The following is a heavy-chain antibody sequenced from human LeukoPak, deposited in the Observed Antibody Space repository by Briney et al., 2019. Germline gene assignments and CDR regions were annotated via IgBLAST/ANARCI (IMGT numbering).Heavy chain of an antibody. CDR2: ISGSGGST. CDR1: GFTFSSYA. V-gene: IGHV3-23*01. CDR3: AKAMEVAGTGLSDY. J-gene: IGHJ4*02. D-gene: IGHD6-19*01. Sequence: GGSLRLSCAASGFTFSSYAMSWVRQAPGKELEWVSAISGSGGSTYYADSVKGRFTISRDNSKNTLYLQMNSLRAEDTAVYYCAKAMEVAGTGLSDYWGQGTLVTVSS.